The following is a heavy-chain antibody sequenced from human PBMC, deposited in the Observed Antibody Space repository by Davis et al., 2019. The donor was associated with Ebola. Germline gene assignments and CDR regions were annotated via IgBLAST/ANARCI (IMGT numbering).Heavy chain of an antibody. J-gene: IGHJ4*02. CDR3: ASLEDKTTMTTIIGDY. D-gene: IGHD4-17*01. V-gene: IGHV3-74*01. Sequence: GESLKISCAASGFTFSSYWMHWVRQAPGKGLVWVSRINSEGSGTSYADSVKGRFTISRDNAKNTLYLQMNSLRAEDTAVYYCASLEDKTTMTTIIGDYWGQGTLVTVSS. CDR1: GFTFSSYW. CDR2: INSEGSGT.